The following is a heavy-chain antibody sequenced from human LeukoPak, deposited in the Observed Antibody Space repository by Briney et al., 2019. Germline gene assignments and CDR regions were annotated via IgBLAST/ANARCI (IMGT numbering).Heavy chain of an antibody. CDR3: ARVTTVTFDAFDI. J-gene: IGHJ3*02. Sequence: GGSLRLSCAASGFSFSSNSMNWVRQAPGKGLEWVSYISGSSSTIYYADSVKGRFTISRDNAKNSLYLQMNSLRAEDTAVYYCARVTTVTFDAFDIWGQGTMVTVSS. CDR1: GFSFSSNS. V-gene: IGHV3-48*04. CDR2: ISGSSSTI. D-gene: IGHD4-17*01.